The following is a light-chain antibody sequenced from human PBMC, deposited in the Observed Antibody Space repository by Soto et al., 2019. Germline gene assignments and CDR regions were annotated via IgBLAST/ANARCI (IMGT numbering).Light chain of an antibody. CDR1: SSDVGGYNY. Sequence: QSALTQPASVSGSPGQSITISCTGTSSDVGGYNYVSWYQQHPGKAPKLMIYAVTDRPSGVSSRFSGSKSGNTASLTISGLQAEDEAAYYSSSYTSSSPLFGSGNKVTV. J-gene: IGLJ1*01. CDR3: SSYTSSSPL. V-gene: IGLV2-14*01. CDR2: AVT.